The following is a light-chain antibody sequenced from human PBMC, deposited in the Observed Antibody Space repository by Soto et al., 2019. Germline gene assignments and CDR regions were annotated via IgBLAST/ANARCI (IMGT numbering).Light chain of an antibody. Sequence: QSVLTQPASVSGSPGQSITISSTGTSSDVGGYNYVSWYQQHPGKAPKLMIYDVSSRPSGVSNRFSGSKSGNTASLTISGLQAEDEADYYCSSYTSSISYVFGTGTKLTVL. CDR2: DVS. V-gene: IGLV2-14*01. CDR3: SSYTSSISYV. CDR1: SSDVGGYNY. J-gene: IGLJ1*01.